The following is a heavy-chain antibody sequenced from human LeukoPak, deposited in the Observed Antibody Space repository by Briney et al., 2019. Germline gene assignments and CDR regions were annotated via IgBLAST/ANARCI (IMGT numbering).Heavy chain of an antibody. CDR2: IYPGDSET. V-gene: IGHV5-51*01. Sequence: GESLKISCQGSGSTFTTYWIGWVRRLPGKGLEWVGIIYPGDSETRYSPSFQGQVTISADKSINTAYLQWSSLKASDTAMYYCARRLYSGSYHFDYWGQGTMVTVSS. J-gene: IGHJ4*03. CDR3: ARRLYSGSYHFDY. CDR1: GSTFTTYW. D-gene: IGHD1-26*01.